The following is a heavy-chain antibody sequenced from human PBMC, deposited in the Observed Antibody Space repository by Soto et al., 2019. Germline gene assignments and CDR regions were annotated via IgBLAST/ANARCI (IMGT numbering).Heavy chain of an antibody. D-gene: IGHD3-10*02. J-gene: IGHJ6*03. CDR1: GVSLSSSGHW. CDR3: TLAMFIDV. CDR2: IDYSGTT. V-gene: IGHV4-31*03. Sequence: QVQLQESGPGLVKPSETLSLSCTVSGVSLSSSGHWWNWVRQHPGKCLEWIGYIDYSGTTHYNPSLKNRVVMSIDPSKNQFSLNVNSVTAADAALYFCTLAMFIDVWGRGTTVTVSS.